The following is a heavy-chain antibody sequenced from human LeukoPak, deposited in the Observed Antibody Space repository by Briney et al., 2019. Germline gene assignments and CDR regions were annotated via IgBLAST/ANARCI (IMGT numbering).Heavy chain of an antibody. CDR3: ARAQYCSGGSCYRN. Sequence: SETLSLTCAVYGESFSGYYWSWIRQPPGKGLEWIGEINHSGSTNYNPSLKSRVTISVDTSKNQFSLKLSSVTAADTAVYYCARAQYCSGGSCYRNWGQGTLVTVSS. D-gene: IGHD2-15*01. CDR2: INHSGST. V-gene: IGHV4-34*01. J-gene: IGHJ4*02. CDR1: GESFSGYY.